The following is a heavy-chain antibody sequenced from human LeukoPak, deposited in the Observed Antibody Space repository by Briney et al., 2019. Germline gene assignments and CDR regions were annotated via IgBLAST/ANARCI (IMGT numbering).Heavy chain of an antibody. CDR1: GYTFTSYG. J-gene: IGHJ4*02. Sequence: ASVKVSRKASGYTFTSYGISWVRQAPGQGLEWMGWISAYNGNTNYAQKLQGRVTMTTDTSTSTAYMELRSLRSDDTAVYYCARDKGEYSSSGPTVHWGQGTLVTVSS. V-gene: IGHV1-18*01. CDR3: ARDKGEYSSSGPTVH. CDR2: ISAYNGNT. D-gene: IGHD6-6*01.